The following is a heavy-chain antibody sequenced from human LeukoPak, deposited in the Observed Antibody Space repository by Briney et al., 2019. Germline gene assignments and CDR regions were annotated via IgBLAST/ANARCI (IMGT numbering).Heavy chain of an antibody. CDR1: GGTFSSYA. D-gene: IGHD3-9*01. CDR2: IIPIFGIA. J-gene: IGHJ4*02. CDR3: AREARYDRNFDY. V-gene: IGHV1-69*01. Sequence: GSSVKVSCKASGGTFSSYAISWVRQAPGQGLEWMGGIIPIFGIANYAQKFQGRVTITADESTSTAYMELSSLRSEDTAVYYCAREARYDRNFDYWGQGTPVTVSS.